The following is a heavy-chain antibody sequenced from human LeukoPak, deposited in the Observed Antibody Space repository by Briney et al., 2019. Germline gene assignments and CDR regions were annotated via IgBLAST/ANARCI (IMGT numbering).Heavy chain of an antibody. CDR3: ARAASMIGDAFDI. CDR2: ISGSGSNT. J-gene: IGHJ3*02. CDR1: GFTFTTYG. D-gene: IGHD3-22*01. V-gene: IGHV3-21*01. Sequence: TGGSLRLSCAASGFTFTTYGMNWVRQAPGKGLEWVSGISGSGSNTYYADSVKGRLTISRENAKNSLYLQMNSLRAEDTAVYYCARAASMIGDAFDIWGQGTMVTVSS.